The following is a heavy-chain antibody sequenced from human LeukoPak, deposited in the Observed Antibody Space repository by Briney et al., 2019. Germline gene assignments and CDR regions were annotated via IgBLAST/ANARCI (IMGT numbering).Heavy chain of an antibody. Sequence: GGSLRLSCAVSGFTVSSNYMSWVRQAPGKGLEWVSAISGSGGSTYYADSVKGRFTISRDNSKNTLYLQMNSLRAEDTAVYYCAKDRAAFDIWGQGTMVTVSS. V-gene: IGHV3-23*01. CDR2: ISGSGGST. J-gene: IGHJ3*02. CDR1: GFTVSSNY. CDR3: AKDRAAFDI.